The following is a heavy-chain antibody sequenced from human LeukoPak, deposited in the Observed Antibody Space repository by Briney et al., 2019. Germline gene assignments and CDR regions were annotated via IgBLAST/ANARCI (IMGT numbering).Heavy chain of an antibody. CDR3: ATGANLFQF. CDR1: GFIFTDSW. Sequence: GWSLRLSCAASGFIFTDSWMSWVRQAPGKGLEWVANIRHDGSQTYYLDSVKGRFTISRDNAKNEVYLEMNNLRGADTAVYYCATGANLFQFWGQGTLVTVSS. D-gene: IGHD1-14*01. V-gene: IGHV3-7*01. CDR2: IRHDGSQT. J-gene: IGHJ4*02.